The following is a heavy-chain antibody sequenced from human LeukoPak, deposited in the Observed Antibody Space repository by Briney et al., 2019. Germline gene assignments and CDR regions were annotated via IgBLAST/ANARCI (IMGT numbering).Heavy chain of an antibody. CDR3: VTKRHSSGWFVDGDDC. CDR2: INPNGGGT. CDR1: GYPFTGYY. Sequence: GASVKVSCKASGYPFTGYYMHWVRQAPGQGLEWMGWINPNGGGTDYAQNFQGRVTMTRDTSISTAYMELSRLRFDDTAVYYCVTKRHSSGWFVDGDDCWGQGTLVTVSS. D-gene: IGHD6-19*01. V-gene: IGHV1-2*02. J-gene: IGHJ4*02.